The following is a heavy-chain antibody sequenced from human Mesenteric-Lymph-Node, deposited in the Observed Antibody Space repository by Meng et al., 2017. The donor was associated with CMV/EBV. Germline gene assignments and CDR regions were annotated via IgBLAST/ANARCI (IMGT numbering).Heavy chain of an antibody. CDR3: ARGIGELYLGYCTNGVCSPFDY. V-gene: IGHV1-18*01. CDR1: G. Sequence: GISWVRQAPGQGLEWMGWISAYNGNTNYAQKLQGRVTMTTDTSTSTAYMELRSLRSDDTAVYYCARGIGELYLGYCTNGVCSPFDYWGQGTLVTVSS. D-gene: IGHD2-8*01. J-gene: IGHJ4*02. CDR2: ISAYNGNT.